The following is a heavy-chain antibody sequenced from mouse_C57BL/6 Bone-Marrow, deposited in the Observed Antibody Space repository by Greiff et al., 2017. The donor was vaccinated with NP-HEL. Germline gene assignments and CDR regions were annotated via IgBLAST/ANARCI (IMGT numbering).Heavy chain of an antibody. J-gene: IGHJ4*01. V-gene: IGHV5-4*03. D-gene: IGHD1-1*01. CDR1: GFTFSSYA. Sequence: EVKLVESGGGLVKPGGSLKLSCAASGFTFSSYAMSWVRQTPEKRLEWVATISDGGSYTYYPDNVKGRFTISRDNAKNNLYLQMSHLKSEDTAMYYCASPIYYYGSSYVGGAMDYWGQGTSVTVSS. CDR3: ASPIYYYGSSYVGGAMDY. CDR2: ISDGGSYT.